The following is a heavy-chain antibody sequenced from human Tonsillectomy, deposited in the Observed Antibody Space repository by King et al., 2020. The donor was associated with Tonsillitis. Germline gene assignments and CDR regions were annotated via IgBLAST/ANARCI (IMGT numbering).Heavy chain of an antibody. CDR1: GLTFSSYW. V-gene: IGHV3-7*03. Sequence: VQLVESGGGLVQPGGSLRLSCAASGLTFSSYWMSWVRQAPGKGLEWVANIKQDGSEKYYVDSVKGRFTIFRDNANNSVYLQMNSLRAEDTAVYYCASRGGLPTGAFDIWGQGTMVTVSS. CDR3: ASRGGLPTGAFDI. CDR2: IKQDGSEK. J-gene: IGHJ3*02. D-gene: IGHD3-10*01.